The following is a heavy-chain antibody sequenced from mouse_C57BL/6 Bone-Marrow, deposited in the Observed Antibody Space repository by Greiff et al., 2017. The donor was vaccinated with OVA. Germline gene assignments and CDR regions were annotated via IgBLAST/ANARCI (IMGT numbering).Heavy chain of an antibody. CDR1: GYTFTSYW. CDR3: ARDIYYGYDGDYFDY. D-gene: IGHD2-2*01. CDR2: IYPGSGST. Sequence: VQLQQPGAELVKPGASVKMSCKASGYTFTSYWITWVKQRPGQGLEWIGDIYPGSGSTNYNEKFKSKATLTVDTSSSTAYMQLSSLTSEDSAVYYCARDIYYGYDGDYFDYWGQGTTLTVSS. J-gene: IGHJ2*01. V-gene: IGHV1-55*01.